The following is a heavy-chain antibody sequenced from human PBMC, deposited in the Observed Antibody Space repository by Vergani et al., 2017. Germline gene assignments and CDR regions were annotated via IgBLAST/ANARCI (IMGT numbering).Heavy chain of an antibody. CDR3: ARDGRYYDILTGYFRYWYFDL. Sequence: QVQLQESGPGLVKPSETLSLTCTVSGGSISSYYWSWIRQPPGKGLEWIGYIYYSGSTNYNPSLKSRATISVDTSKNQFSLKLSSVTAADTAVYYCARDGRYYDILTGYFRYWYFDLWGRGTLVTVSS. CDR1: GGSISSYY. CDR2: IYYSGST. V-gene: IGHV4-59*01. J-gene: IGHJ2*01. D-gene: IGHD3-9*01.